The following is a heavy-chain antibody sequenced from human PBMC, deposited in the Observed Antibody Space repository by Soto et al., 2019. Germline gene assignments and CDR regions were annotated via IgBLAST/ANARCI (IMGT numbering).Heavy chain of an antibody. V-gene: IGHV3-11*01. CDR3: ARSGFAIFGVVIMGVDY. J-gene: IGHJ4*02. D-gene: IGHD3-3*01. Sequence: GGSLRLSCAASGFTFSDYYMSWIRQAPGKGLEWVSYISSSGSTIYYADSVKGRLTISRDNAKNSLYLQMNSLRAEDTAVYYCARSGFAIFGVVIMGVDYWGQGTLVTVSS. CDR2: ISSSGSTI. CDR1: GFTFSDYY.